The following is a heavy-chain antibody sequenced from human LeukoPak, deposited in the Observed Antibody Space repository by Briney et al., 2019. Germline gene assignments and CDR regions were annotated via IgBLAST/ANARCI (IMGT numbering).Heavy chain of an antibody. D-gene: IGHD5-18*01. CDR3: AKEYAPYSYGPYYFDY. CDR2: ISGSGGST. CDR1: GFTFSSYA. Sequence: GGSLRLSCAASGFTFSSYAMSWVRQAPGKGLEWVSAISGSGGSTYYADSVKGRFTISRDNSKNTLYLQMNSLRAEDTAVYYCAKEYAPYSYGPYYFDYWGQGTLVTVSS. V-gene: IGHV3-23*01. J-gene: IGHJ4*02.